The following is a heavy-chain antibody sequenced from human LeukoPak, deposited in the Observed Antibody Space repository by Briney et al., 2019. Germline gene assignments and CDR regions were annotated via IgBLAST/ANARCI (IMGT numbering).Heavy chain of an antibody. V-gene: IGHV1-8*01. CDR3: ARGQKSALTYGSGTYAYYFDY. J-gene: IGHJ4*02. D-gene: IGHD3-10*01. Sequence: ASVKVSCKASGYTFSSYDINWVRQATGQGLEWMGWMNPNSGNTGYAQKFQGRVTMTRNTSISTAYMELSSPRSEDTAVYYCARGQKSALTYGSGTYAYYFDYWGQGTLVTVSS. CDR2: MNPNSGNT. CDR1: GYTFSSYD.